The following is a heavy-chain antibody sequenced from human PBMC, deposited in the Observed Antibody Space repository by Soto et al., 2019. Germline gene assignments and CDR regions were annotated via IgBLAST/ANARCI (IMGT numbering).Heavy chain of an antibody. Sequence: ASVKVSCKASGYTFTSYNINWVRQAPGQGLEWVAGSNSNSGNSDHAQKFQGRLTVTRDTSISTAYMELSSLRSDDTAVYYCARDGAFDYIWGIPYFDYWGQGTLVTVSS. CDR2: SNSNSGNS. J-gene: IGHJ4*02. D-gene: IGHD3-16*01. CDR1: GYTFTSYN. V-gene: IGHV1-8*01. CDR3: ARDGAFDYIWGIPYFDY.